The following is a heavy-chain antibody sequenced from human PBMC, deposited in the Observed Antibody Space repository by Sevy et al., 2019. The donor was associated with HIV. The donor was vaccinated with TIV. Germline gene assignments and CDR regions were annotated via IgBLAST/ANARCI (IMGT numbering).Heavy chain of an antibody. J-gene: IGHJ4*02. CDR2: INSAGSST. D-gene: IGHD1-26*01. V-gene: IGHV3-74*01. CDR3: ARVRVWGVGAGT. CDR1: GFTFSNYW. Sequence: GGSLRLSCAASGFTFSNYWMHWVRQAPGKGLVWVSLINSAGSSTSYADSVKGRFTISRDNAKNTLYLQMNSLRAEDTAIYYCARVRVWGVGAGTRGQGALVTVSS.